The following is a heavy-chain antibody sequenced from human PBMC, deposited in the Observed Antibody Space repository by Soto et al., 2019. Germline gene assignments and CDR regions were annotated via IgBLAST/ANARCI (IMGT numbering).Heavy chain of an antibody. CDR3: ARRSIAVAGTGDY. D-gene: IGHD6-19*01. CDR1: GYSFTSYW. V-gene: IGHV5-10-1*01. CDR2: IDPSDSYT. J-gene: IGHJ4*02. Sequence: XESLTISCKGSGYSFTSYWISLVRQMPGKGLEWMGRIDPSDSYTNYSPSFQGHVTISADKSISTAYLQWSSLKASDTAMYYCARRSIAVAGTGDYWGRGTLVTVSS.